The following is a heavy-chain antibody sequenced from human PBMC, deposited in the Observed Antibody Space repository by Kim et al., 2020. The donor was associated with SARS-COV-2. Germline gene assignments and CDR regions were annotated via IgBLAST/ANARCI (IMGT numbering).Heavy chain of an antibody. Sequence: GGSLRLSCXXSGFTFSSYAMHWVRQAPGKGLEWVAVISYDGSNKYYADSVKGRFTISRDNSKNTLYLQMNSLRAEDTAVYYCAGGGEWVTPYYYYGMDVWGQGTTVTVSS. J-gene: IGHJ6*02. CDR1: GFTFSSYA. V-gene: IGHV3-30*04. D-gene: IGHD2-21*02. CDR2: ISYDGSNK. CDR3: AGGGEWVTPYYYYGMDV.